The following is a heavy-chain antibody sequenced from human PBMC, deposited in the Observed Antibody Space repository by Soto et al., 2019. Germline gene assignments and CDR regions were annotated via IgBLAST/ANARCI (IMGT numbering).Heavy chain of an antibody. Sequence: KPSETLSLTCTVSGGSISSSSYYWSWIRQPPGKGLEWIGEINQSGSTNYNPSLKSRVTISVDTSKNQFSLKLSSVTAADTAVYYCAREASERYCSGGSCQYYFDYWGQGTLVTVSS. D-gene: IGHD2-15*01. CDR1: GGSISSSSYY. CDR3: AREASERYCSGGSCQYYFDY. CDR2: INQSGST. V-gene: IGHV4-39*07. J-gene: IGHJ4*02.